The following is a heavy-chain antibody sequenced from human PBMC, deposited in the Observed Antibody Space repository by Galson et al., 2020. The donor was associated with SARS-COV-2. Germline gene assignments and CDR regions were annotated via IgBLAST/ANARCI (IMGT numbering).Heavy chain of an antibody. Sequence: GESLKISCAASGFTFSIYWMHWVRQAPGKGLVWVSRINPDESDTSYADSVKGRFTISRDNAKNTLYLQMDSLRAEDTAVYYCVRERPCGWFTDYWGQGTLVSVSS. J-gene: IGHJ4*02. CDR3: VRERPCGWFTDY. D-gene: IGHD6-19*01. CDR1: GFTFSIYW. CDR2: INPDESDT. V-gene: IGHV3-74*01.